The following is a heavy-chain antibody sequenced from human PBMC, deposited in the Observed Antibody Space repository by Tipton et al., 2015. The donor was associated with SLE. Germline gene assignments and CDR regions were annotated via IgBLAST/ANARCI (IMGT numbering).Heavy chain of an antibody. V-gene: IGHV4-61*09. D-gene: IGHD1-26*01. CDR2: IDSSGNT. Sequence: TLSLTCSVSGASMNSGSYSWHWIRPPAGKALQWLGHIDSSGNTYYNPSLRSRVSISVDVSRNQSSLTLNSVTAADTATYSCARETGTYYSTWFDSWGQGTLVTVSS. CDR1: GASMNSGSYS. J-gene: IGHJ5*01. CDR3: ARETGTYYSTWFDS.